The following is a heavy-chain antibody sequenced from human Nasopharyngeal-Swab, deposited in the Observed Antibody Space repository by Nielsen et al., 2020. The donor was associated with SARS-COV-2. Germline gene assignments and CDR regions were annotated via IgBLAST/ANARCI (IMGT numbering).Heavy chain of an antibody. D-gene: IGHD3-10*01. J-gene: IGHJ4*02. CDR1: GFTFSSYR. V-gene: IGHV3-7*01. CDR3: ARVWFGELLSNDY. CDR2: IKQDGSEK. Sequence: GGSLRLSCAASGFTFSSYRMRWVRQAPGKGLEWVANIKQDGSEKYYVDSVKGRFTISRDNAKNSLYLQMNSLRAEDTAVYYCARVWFGELLSNDYWGQGTLVTVSS.